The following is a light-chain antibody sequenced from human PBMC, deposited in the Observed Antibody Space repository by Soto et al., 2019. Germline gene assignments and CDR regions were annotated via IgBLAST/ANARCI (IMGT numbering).Light chain of an antibody. V-gene: IGLV2-14*02. J-gene: IGLJ1*01. CDR1: SSDVGSYNL. Sequence: QSALTQPASVSGSPGQSITISCTGTSSDVGSYNLVSWYQQHPGKAPKLMIYEGSKRPSGVSNRFSGSKSGNTASLTISGLQAEDEAAYYCSLYTSSSTLHYVFGTGTKVTVL. CDR3: SLYTSSSTLHYV. CDR2: EGS.